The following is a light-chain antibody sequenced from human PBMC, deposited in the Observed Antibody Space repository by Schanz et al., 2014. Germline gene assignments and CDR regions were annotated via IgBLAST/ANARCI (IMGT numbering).Light chain of an antibody. CDR3: SSYAGSSTLS. V-gene: IGLV2-14*03. CDR2: DVS. CDR1: SSDVGGYNF. J-gene: IGLJ2*01. Sequence: QSALTQPASVSGSPGQSITISCTGTSSDVGGYNFVSWYQQHPGKAPKLMIYDVSNRPSGVSNRFSGSKSGNTASLTISGLQAEDEADYYCSSYAGSSTLSFGGGTKLTVL.